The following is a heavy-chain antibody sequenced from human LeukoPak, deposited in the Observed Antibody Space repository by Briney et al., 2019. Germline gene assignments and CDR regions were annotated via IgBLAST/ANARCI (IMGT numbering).Heavy chain of an antibody. CDR3: ARSFARSRPVGATADAFDI. Sequence: GGSLGLSCAASGFTFSSYAMHWVRQAPGKGLEWVAVISYDGSNKYYADSVKGRFTISRDNSKNTLYLQMNSLRAEDTAVYYCARSFARSRPVGATADAFDIWGQGTMVTVSS. CDR1: GFTFSSYA. CDR2: ISYDGSNK. D-gene: IGHD1-26*01. V-gene: IGHV3-30-3*01. J-gene: IGHJ3*02.